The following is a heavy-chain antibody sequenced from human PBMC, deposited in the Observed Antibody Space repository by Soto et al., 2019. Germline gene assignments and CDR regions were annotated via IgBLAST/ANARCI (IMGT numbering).Heavy chain of an antibody. V-gene: IGHV3-30*18. CDR1: GFTFSSYG. D-gene: IGHD3-10*01. CDR3: AKDLVTMVRGVIIAYYYYGMDV. CDR2: ISYDGSNK. J-gene: IGHJ6*02. Sequence: VGSLRLSCAASGFTFSSYGTHWVRQAPGKGLEWVAVISYDGSNKYYADSVKGRFTISRDNSKNTLYLQMNSLRAEDTAVYYCAKDLVTMVRGVIIAYYYYGMDVWGQGTTVTVPS.